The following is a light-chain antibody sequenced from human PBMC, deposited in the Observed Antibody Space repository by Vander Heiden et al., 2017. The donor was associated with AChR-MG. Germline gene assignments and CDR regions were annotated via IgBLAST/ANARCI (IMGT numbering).Light chain of an antibody. V-gene: IGLV2-14*01. J-gene: IGLJ2*01. CDR2: DVR. CDR3: SSFTGSSPLVL. Sequence: QSALTQPASVSGSPGRTIPISGSGTSNGMGGYNYVSLYQQHPGKAPKLMIYDVRNRPSGVSNRLSGSKSGNTASLTISGLQAEDEADYYCSSFTGSSPLVLFGGGTKVTVL. CDR1: SNGMGGYNY.